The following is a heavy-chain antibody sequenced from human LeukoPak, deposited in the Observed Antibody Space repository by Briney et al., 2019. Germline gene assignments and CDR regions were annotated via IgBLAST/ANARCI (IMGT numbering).Heavy chain of an antibody. CDR2: ISGSGGST. CDR1: GFTFSSYG. Sequence: GGSLRLSCAASGFTFSSYGMSWVRQAPGKGLEWVSAISGSGGSTYYADSVKGRFTISRDNSKNTLYLQMNSLRAEDTAVYYCARTRSGWFRAGFDYWGQGTLVTVSS. CDR3: ARTRSGWFRAGFDY. V-gene: IGHV3-23*01. D-gene: IGHD6-19*01. J-gene: IGHJ4*02.